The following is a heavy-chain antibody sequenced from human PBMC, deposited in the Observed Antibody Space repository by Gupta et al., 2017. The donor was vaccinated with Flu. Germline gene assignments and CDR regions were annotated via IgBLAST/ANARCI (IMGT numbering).Heavy chain of an antibody. CDR3: ASLDGISIFDY. Sequence: SWIRQPPGKGLEFIAYTNDSDSTTYKPSLKSRVTISVDTSKNQFSLKLSSVTAADTAVYYCASLDGISIFDYWGQGVLVAVSS. CDR2: TNDSDST. D-gene: IGHD3-3*02. V-gene: IGHV4-59*01. J-gene: IGHJ4*02.